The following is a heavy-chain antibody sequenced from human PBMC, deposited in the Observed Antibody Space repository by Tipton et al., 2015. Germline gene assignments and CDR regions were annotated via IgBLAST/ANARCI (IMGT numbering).Heavy chain of an antibody. CDR1: GGSISNGDYY. D-gene: IGHD3-22*01. CDR2: IYFSGNT. Sequence: TLSLTCTVSGGSISNGDYYWSWIRQHPGKGLEWIGYIYFSGNTDYNPSLESQVTISVDTSKNEFSLNLGPVTAADTAVYYCATAYYFDSRAAYYFDNWGQGTLVTVSS. CDR3: ATAYYFDSRAAYYFDN. J-gene: IGHJ4*02. V-gene: IGHV4-31*01.